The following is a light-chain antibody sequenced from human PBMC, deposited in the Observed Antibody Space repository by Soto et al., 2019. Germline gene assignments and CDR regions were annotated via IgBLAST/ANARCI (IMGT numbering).Light chain of an antibody. V-gene: IGKV3-11*01. Sequence: EIVLTQSPATRSLSPGERATLSCRASQSVSAYLAWYQQKPDQAPRLLIYDASNRATGIPARFSGSGSGTEFTLTISSLQSEDFAVYYCQQYNNWPPFTFGPGTKVDIK. CDR2: DAS. CDR3: QQYNNWPPFT. J-gene: IGKJ3*01. CDR1: QSVSAY.